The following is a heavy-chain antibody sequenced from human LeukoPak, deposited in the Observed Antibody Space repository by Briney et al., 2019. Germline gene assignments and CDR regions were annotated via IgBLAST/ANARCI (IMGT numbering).Heavy chain of an antibody. J-gene: IGHJ4*02. V-gene: IGHV3-23*01. CDR1: GFTFSSYA. D-gene: IGHD3-10*01. CDR2: ISGSGGST. Sequence: GGPLRLPCAASGFTFSSYAMSWVRQAPGKGLECVSAISGSGGSTYYADSVKGRFTISRDNSKNTLYPQMNSLRAEDTAVYYCAKDPGRELGNWGQGTLVTVSS. CDR3: AKDPGRELGN.